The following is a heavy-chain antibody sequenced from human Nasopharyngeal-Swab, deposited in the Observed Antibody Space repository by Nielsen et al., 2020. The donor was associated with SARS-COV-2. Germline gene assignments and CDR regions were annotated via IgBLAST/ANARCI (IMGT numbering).Heavy chain of an antibody. CDR1: GGSFSGYY. J-gene: IGHJ2*01. D-gene: IGHD1/OR15-1a*01. V-gene: IGHV4-34*01. CDR3: ARVRRGLTNWYFDL. Sequence: SETLSLTCAVYGGSFSGYYWSWIRQPPGKGLEWIGEINHSGSTNYNPPLKSRVTISVDTSKNQFSLKLSSVTAADTAVYYCARVRRGLTNWYFDLWGRGTLVTVSS. CDR2: INHSGST.